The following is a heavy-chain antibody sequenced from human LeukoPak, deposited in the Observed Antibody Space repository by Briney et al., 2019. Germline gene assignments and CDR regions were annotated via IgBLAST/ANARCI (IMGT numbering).Heavy chain of an antibody. CDR1: GYTFTSYG. Sequence: ASVKVSCKASGYTFTSYGISWVRQAPGQGLEWMGWISAYNGNTNYAQKLQGRVTMTTDTSTSTAYMELRSLRSDDTAVYYCATRRYSYGYYGYWGQGTLVTVSS. CDR2: ISAYNGNT. V-gene: IGHV1-18*01. D-gene: IGHD5-18*01. J-gene: IGHJ4*02. CDR3: ATRRYSYGYYGY.